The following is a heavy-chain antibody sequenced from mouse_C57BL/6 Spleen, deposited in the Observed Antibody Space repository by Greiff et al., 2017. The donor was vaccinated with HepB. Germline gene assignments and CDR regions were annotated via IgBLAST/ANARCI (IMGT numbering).Heavy chain of an antibody. CDR2: IDPSDSYT. V-gene: IGHV1-69*01. CDR1: GYTFTSYW. CDR3: ARSGGVGSMDY. J-gene: IGHJ4*01. D-gene: IGHD1-1*01. Sequence: QVQLQQPGAELVMPGASVKLSCKASGYTFTSYWMHWVKQRPGQGLEWIGEIDPSDSYTNYNQKVKGKSTLTVDKSSSTAYMQLSSLTSDDSAVYYCARSGGVGSMDYLGQGTSVTVSS.